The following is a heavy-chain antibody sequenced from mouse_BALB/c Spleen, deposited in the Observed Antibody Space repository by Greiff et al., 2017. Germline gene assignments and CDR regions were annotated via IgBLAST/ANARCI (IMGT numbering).Heavy chain of an antibody. CDR3: ARHEDYGYDY. Sequence: EVQGVESGGDLVKPGGSLKLSCAASGFTFSSYGMSWVRQTPDKRLEWVATISSGGSYTYYPDSVKGRFTISRDNAKNTLYLQMSSLKSEDTAMYYCARHEDYGYDYWGQGTTLTVSS. J-gene: IGHJ2*01. D-gene: IGHD1-2*01. V-gene: IGHV5-6*01. CDR1: GFTFSSYG. CDR2: ISSGGSYT.